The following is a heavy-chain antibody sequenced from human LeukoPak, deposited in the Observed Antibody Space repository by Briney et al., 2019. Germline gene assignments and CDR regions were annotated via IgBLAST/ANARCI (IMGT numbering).Heavy chain of an antibody. J-gene: IGHJ6*03. V-gene: IGHV4-39*01. Sequence: SETLSLTCTVSGGSISSSSYYWGWIRQPPGKGLGWIGSIYYSGSTYYNPSLKSRVTISVDTSKNQFSLKLSPVTAADTAVYYCASPASESYYYMDVWGKGTTVTVSS. CDR2: IYYSGST. D-gene: IGHD1-14*01. CDR3: ASPASESYYYMDV. CDR1: GGSISSSSYY.